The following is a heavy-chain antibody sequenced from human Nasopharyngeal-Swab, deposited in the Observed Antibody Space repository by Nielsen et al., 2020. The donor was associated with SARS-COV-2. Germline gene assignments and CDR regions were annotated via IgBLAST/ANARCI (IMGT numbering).Heavy chain of an antibody. J-gene: IGHJ4*02. CDR1: GGSISSSSYY. CDR2: IYYSRST. Sequence: SETLSLTCTLPGGSISSSSYYWGWIRQPPGKGLEWVGSIYYSRSTYYKPSLKSPITISVDTSKHQFSLKLSSVTAADTAVYYCAVSSGWFDYWGQGTLVTVSS. CDR3: AVSSGWFDY. V-gene: IGHV4-39*01. D-gene: IGHD6-19*01.